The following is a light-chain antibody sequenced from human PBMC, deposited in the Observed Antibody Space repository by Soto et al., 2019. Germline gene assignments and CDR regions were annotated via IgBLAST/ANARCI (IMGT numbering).Light chain of an antibody. J-gene: IGKJ1*01. CDR2: DAS. CDR1: QNVSSTY. V-gene: IGKV3-11*01. Sequence: EIMLTQSPGTLSLSPGDRATLSCRASQNVSSTYLAWYQQKPGQAPRLLIYDASNRATDIPARFSGSGSGTDFTLTISNLEPEDFAVYYCQQHSHWPPWTFGQGTKVDIK. CDR3: QQHSHWPPWT.